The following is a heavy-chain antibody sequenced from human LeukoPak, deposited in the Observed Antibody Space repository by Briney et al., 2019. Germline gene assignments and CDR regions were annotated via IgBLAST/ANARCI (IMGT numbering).Heavy chain of an antibody. CDR2: IYTSGST. CDR3: ARGGSTLHSAGGHDIEFYYYYYMDV. Sequence: SQTLSLTCTVSGGSISSGSYYWSWIRQPAGKGLEWIGRIYTSGSTNYNPSLKSRVTISVDTSKNQFSLKLSSVTAADTAVYYCARGGSTLHSAGGHDIEFYYYYYMDVWGKGTTVTISS. CDR1: GGSISSGSYY. V-gene: IGHV4-61*02. J-gene: IGHJ6*03. D-gene: IGHD3-9*01.